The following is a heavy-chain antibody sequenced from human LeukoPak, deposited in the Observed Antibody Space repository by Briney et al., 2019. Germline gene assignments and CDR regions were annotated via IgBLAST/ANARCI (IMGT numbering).Heavy chain of an antibody. D-gene: IGHD4-17*01. CDR1: GYSFSDYA. CDR3: ARGRWTATETTYYLDY. CDR2: INAGNGKT. Sequence: GASVKVSCKASGYSFSDYAIHWVRQAPGQRLEWMGWINAGNGKTKYSQNFQGRVTIARDRSASTAYMELSSLRSEDTSVYYCARGRWTATETTYYLDYWGLGTLVTVSS. V-gene: IGHV1-3*01. J-gene: IGHJ4*02.